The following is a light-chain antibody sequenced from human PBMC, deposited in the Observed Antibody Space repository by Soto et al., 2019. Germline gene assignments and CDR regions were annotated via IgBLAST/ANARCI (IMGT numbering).Light chain of an antibody. J-gene: IGLJ1*01. V-gene: IGLV2-14*01. CDR2: DVS. CDR1: STDVGGYNY. CDR3: CSYTSITRSTYV. Sequence: QSALTQPASVSGSPGQSITISCTGTSTDVGGYNYVSWYQQHPGKAPKLMIYDVSNRPSGVSNRFSGSKSGNTASLTISGLKAEDEADYYCCSYTSITRSTYVFGTGTKVTVL.